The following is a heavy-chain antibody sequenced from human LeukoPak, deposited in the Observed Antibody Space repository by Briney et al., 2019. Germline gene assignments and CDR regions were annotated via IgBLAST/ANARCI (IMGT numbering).Heavy chain of an antibody. V-gene: IGHV4-59*01. CDR3: ARYYCGGGSCLPDY. CDR1: GGSISGYY. Sequence: PSETLSLTCTVSGGSISGYYWTWIRQPPGEGLEGIGYLHYSGTTNYNPSLKSRVTMSVDTSKNQFSLNLRSVSAADTAVYYCARYYCGGGSCLPDYWGQGTLVTVSS. CDR2: LHYSGTT. D-gene: IGHD2-15*01. J-gene: IGHJ4*02.